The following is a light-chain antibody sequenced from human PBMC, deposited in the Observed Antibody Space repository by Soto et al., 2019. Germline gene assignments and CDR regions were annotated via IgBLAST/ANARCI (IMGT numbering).Light chain of an antibody. V-gene: IGLV2-14*01. CDR1: SSDVGGYNY. CDR3: SSYTRSSTLEVV. Sequence: QSALTQPASVSGSPGQSITISCTGTSSDVGGYNYVSWYQQHPGKAPKRMIYDVSNRPSGVSNRFSGSKSGNPASLTISGHQAEDEADYYCSSYTRSSTLEVVFGGGTKLTVL. CDR2: DVS. J-gene: IGLJ2*01.